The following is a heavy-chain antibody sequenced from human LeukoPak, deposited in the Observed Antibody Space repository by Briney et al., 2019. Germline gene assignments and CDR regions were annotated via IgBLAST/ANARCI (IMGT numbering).Heavy chain of an antibody. J-gene: IGHJ4*02. V-gene: IGHV3-30*03. Sequence: GGSLRLSCAASGFTFSSYGMHWVRQAPGKGLEWVAVISYDGSDKYYADSVKGRFTISRDNSKNTLYLQMNSLRAEDTAVYYCAREDLGVVTVAYFDYWGQGTLVTVSS. CDR3: AREDLGVVTVAYFDY. CDR2: ISYDGSDK. D-gene: IGHD2-21*02. CDR1: GFTFSSYG.